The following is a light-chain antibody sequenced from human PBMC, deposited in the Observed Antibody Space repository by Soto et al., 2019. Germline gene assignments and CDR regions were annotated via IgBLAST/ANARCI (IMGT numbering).Light chain of an antibody. V-gene: IGLV2-14*03. CDR2: DVS. Sequence: QSALTQPASVSGSPGQSITISCTGTRSDVGGYKYVSWYQQHPGKAPKLMIYDVSNRPSGVSNRFSGSKSGNTASLTISGLQAEDEAGYYCSSYTSSNTLLFGGGTKVTVL. CDR1: RSDVGGYKY. CDR3: SSYTSSNTLL. J-gene: IGLJ2*01.